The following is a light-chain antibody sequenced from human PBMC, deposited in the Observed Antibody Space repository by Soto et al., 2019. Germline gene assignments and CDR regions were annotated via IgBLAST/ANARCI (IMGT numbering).Light chain of an antibody. J-gene: IGLJ2*01. CDR1: SSNIGSNA. CDR3: AAWDDTLNGVV. V-gene: IGLV1-44*01. Sequence: QSVLTQPPSASGTPGQRVTISCSGRSSNIGSNAVSWYRQLPGAAPKRLIYSYTERPSGVPDRFSGSRSGTSASLAISRLQSEDEADYYCAAWDDTLNGVVFGGGTKVTVL. CDR2: SYT.